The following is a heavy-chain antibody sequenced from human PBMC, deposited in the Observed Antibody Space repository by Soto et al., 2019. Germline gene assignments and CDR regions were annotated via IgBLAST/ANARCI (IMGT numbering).Heavy chain of an antibody. CDR1: GFTFSSYA. Sequence: GGSLRLSCAASGFTFSSYAMSWVRQAPGKGLEWVSAISGSGGSTYYADSVKGRFTISRGNSKNTLYLQMNSLRAEDTAVYYCASAPGPSEDYWGQGTLVTVSS. CDR3: ASAPGPSEDY. CDR2: ISGSGGST. V-gene: IGHV3-23*01. J-gene: IGHJ4*02.